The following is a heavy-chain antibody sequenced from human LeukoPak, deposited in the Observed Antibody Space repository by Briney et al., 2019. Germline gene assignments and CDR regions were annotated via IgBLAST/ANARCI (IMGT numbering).Heavy chain of an antibody. CDR1: GYTFTSYG. Sequence: ASVKVSCKASGYTFTSYGISWVRQAPGQGLEWMGWISAYNGNTNYAQKLQGRVTMTTDTSTSTAYMELRSLRSDDTAVYYCATRHPSGDCSSTSCFRNYYYYYMDVWGKGTTVTVSS. D-gene: IGHD2-2*01. CDR3: ATRHPSGDCSSTSCFRNYYYYYMDV. CDR2: ISAYNGNT. V-gene: IGHV1-18*01. J-gene: IGHJ6*03.